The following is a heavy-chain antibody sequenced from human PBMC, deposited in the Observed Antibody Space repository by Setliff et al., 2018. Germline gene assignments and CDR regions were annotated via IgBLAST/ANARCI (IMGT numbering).Heavy chain of an antibody. CDR3: ARTCSGSGCYAGLES. D-gene: IGHD2-15*01. CDR2: IWDDGGNK. J-gene: IGHJ4*02. Sequence: PGGSLRLSCAASGFFFRSYEMNWVRQAPGKGLEWVAVIWDDGGNKYHADSVKGRSTISRDNSKNTLYLQMNSLRPEDTAVYYCARTCSGSGCYAGLESWGQGTPVTVSS. CDR1: GFFFRSYE. V-gene: IGHV3-33*08.